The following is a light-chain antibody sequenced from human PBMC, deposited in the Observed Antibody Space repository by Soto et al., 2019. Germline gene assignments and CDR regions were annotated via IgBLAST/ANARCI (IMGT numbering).Light chain of an antibody. V-gene: IGKV1-5*02. CDR2: DAS. CDR3: QQYNAYPWT. CDR1: QSVSTR. Sequence: IQMTQSPSSLSASVGDRVTIICRASQSVSTRLAWYQQKPGKAPKVLIYDASSWAGGVPSNFSGSGSGTEFSLTISSLQPEDFATYYCQQYNAYPWTFGQGTKVDNK. J-gene: IGKJ1*01.